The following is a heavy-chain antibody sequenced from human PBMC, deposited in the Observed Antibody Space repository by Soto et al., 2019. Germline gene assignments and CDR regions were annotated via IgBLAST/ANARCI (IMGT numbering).Heavy chain of an antibody. V-gene: IGHV4-4*07. J-gene: IGHJ5*02. CDR3: ARDQYDFWSGYSWFDP. D-gene: IGHD3-3*01. CDR1: GGSISSYY. Sequence: SETLSLTCTVSGGSISSYYWSWIRQPAGKGLEWIGRIYTSGSTNYNPSLKSRVTMSVDTSKNQFSLKLSSVTAADTAVYYCARDQYDFWSGYSWFDPWGQGTLVTVSS. CDR2: IYTSGST.